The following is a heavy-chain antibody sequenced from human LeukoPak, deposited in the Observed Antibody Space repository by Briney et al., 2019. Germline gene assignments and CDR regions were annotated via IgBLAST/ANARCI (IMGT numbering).Heavy chain of an antibody. Sequence: PGRSLRLSCAASEFTFSSYGMHWVRQAPGKGLEWVAAIWYDGSNKYYADSVKGRFTISRDNSKNTVYLQMNSLRVEDTAVYYCARDQRPGWGEYFQHWGQGTLVTVSS. D-gene: IGHD3-16*01. CDR2: IWYDGSNK. CDR1: EFTFSSYG. J-gene: IGHJ1*01. CDR3: ARDQRPGWGEYFQH. V-gene: IGHV3-33*01.